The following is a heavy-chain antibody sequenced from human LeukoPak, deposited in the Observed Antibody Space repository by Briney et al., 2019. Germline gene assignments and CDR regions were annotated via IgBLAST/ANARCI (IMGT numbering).Heavy chain of an antibody. D-gene: IGHD4-17*01. CDR1: GFTFSSYS. CDR2: ISSSSSYI. CDR3: ARDLTVTDYFDY. V-gene: IGHV3-21*01. J-gene: IGHJ4*02. Sequence: GGSLRLSCAASGFTFSSYSMNWVRQAPGKGLEWVSSISSSSSYIYYADSVKGRFTISRDNAKNSLYLQMNSLRAEDTAVYYCARDLTVTDYFDYWGQGTLVTVSP.